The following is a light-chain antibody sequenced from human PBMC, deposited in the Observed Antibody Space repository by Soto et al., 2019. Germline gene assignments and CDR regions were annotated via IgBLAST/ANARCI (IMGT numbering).Light chain of an antibody. CDR1: QSVSTNY. V-gene: IGKV3-20*01. J-gene: IGKJ1*01. CDR2: GAS. Sequence: ENVMTQSPGTLSLSPGERATLSCRASQSVSTNYVAWYQQKPGQAPRLLIDGASSRASGIPDRFRGSGSGTDFTLTISRLEPEDFAVYYCQQYANSHGTFGQGTKVDIK. CDR3: QQYANSHGT.